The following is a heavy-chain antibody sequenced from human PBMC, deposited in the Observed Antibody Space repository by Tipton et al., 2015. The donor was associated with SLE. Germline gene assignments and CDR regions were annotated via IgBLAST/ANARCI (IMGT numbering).Heavy chain of an antibody. CDR3: ARGAVYGDYVGYFDF. J-gene: IGHJ4*02. D-gene: IGHD4-17*01. CDR2: IYTSGST. V-gene: IGHV4-4*07. CDR1: GGSISSYY. Sequence: TLSLTCTVSGGSISSYYWSWIRPPAGKGLEWIGHIYTSGSTNYNPSLKSRVTISVDTSNNHFSLKLTSVTAADTAVYYCARGAVYGDYVGYFDFWGQGALVAVSS.